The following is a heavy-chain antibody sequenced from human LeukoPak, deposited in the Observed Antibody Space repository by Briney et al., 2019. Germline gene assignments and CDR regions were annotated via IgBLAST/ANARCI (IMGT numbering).Heavy chain of an antibody. J-gene: IGHJ5*02. CDR1: GYSISSGYY. CDR3: ARERRYSSSWGGIQRWFDP. D-gene: IGHD6-13*01. Sequence: PSETLSLTCSVSGYSISSGYYWGWIRQPPGKGLEWIGSIHHSGSTYYNPSLKSRVTISVDTSKNQFSLKLSSVTAADTAVYYCARERRYSSSWGGIQRWFDPWGQGTLVTVSS. CDR2: IHHSGST. V-gene: IGHV4-38-2*02.